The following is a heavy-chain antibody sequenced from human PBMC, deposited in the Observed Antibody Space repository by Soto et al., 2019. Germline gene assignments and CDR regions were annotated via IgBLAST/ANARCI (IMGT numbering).Heavy chain of an antibody. V-gene: IGHV1-3*01. Sequence: ASVKVSCKASGYTFTSYAMHWVRQAPGQRLEWMGWINAGNGNTKYSQKFQGRFTISRDNSKNTLFLQMNSLRAEDTAVYYCAKLPLVLALGFDYWGQGTLVTVSS. CDR1: GYTFTSYA. CDR2: INAGNGNT. CDR3: AKLPLVLALGFDY. J-gene: IGHJ4*02.